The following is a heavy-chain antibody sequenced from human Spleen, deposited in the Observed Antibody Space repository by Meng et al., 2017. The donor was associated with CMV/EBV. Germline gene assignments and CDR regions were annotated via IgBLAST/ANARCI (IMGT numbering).Heavy chain of an antibody. V-gene: IGHV3-20*03. CDR3: ARAGYGGNSGAFDI. CDR2: INWNGDTT. CDR1: GLTFDDNA. J-gene: IGHJ3*02. Sequence: SGLTFDDNAMSWVRQGPGKGLEWVSGINWNGDTTAYADSVKGRFTISRDNAKNALFLQMNSLRAEDTALYYCARAGYGGNSGAFDIWGQGTMVTVSS. D-gene: IGHD4-23*01.